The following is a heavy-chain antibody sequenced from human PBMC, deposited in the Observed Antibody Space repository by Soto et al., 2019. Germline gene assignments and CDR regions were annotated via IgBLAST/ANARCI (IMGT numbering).Heavy chain of an antibody. J-gene: IGHJ6*02. CDR2: IFYSGST. CDR1: GSTIRNSRYH. V-gene: IGHV4-39*01. Sequence: SETLSQTYTYSGSTIRNSRYHRRWMRHPPGKGLEWIGSIFYSGSTYYNPSLKSRVTISVDTSKNQFSLKLTSVTAADTAVYYCACIFSGGYSYGFSYYGMDVWGQGTTVT. CDR3: ACIFSGGYSYGFSYYGMDV. D-gene: IGHD5-18*01.